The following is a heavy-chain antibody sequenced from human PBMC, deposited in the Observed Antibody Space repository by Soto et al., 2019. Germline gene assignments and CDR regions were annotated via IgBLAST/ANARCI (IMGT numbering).Heavy chain of an antibody. V-gene: IGHV3-23*01. D-gene: IGHD1-26*01. J-gene: IGHJ3*02. CDR1: AFTFSSYA. CDR2: ISGSGGST. Sequence: EVQLLESGGGLVQPGGSLRLSCADSAFTFSSYAVSWVRQAPGKGLEWVSAISGSGGSTYYADSVKGRFTISRDNSKNTLYLQMNSLRAEDTAVYYCATDATRLVGGDAFDIWGQGTMVTVSS. CDR3: ATDATRLVGGDAFDI.